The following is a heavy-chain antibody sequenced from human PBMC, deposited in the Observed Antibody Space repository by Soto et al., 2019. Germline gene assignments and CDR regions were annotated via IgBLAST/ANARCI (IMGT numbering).Heavy chain of an antibody. CDR3: ARDPGGTDFAASTYYFDS. Sequence: PGGALRLSCAASGFTFSSYAMHWVRQAPGKGLEWVAVISYDGSNKYYADSVKGRFTISRDNSKNTLYLQMNSLRAEDTAVYYCARDPGGTDFAASTYYFDSWGQGTLVTVSS. CDR2: ISYDGSNK. V-gene: IGHV3-30-3*01. CDR1: GFTFSSYA. J-gene: IGHJ4*02. D-gene: IGHD3-3*01.